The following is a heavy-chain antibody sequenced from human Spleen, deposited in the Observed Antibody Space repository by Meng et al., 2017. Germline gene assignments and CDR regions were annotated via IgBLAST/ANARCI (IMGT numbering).Heavy chain of an antibody. V-gene: IGHV4-4*02. J-gene: IGHJ5*02. CDR1: GGSISSSNW. Sequence: QVQLQESGPGLWKPSGTLSLTCAVSGGSISSSNWGSWVRQPPGKGLEWIGEIYHSGSTNYNPSLKSRVTISVDKSKNQISLRLTSVIAADTAVYYCVYFWSGYFTSGQGTLVTVSS. CDR2: IYHSGST. D-gene: IGHD3-3*01. CDR3: VYFWSGYFT.